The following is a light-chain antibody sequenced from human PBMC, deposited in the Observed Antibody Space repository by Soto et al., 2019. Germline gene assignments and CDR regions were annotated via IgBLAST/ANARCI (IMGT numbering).Light chain of an antibody. J-gene: IGLJ1*01. V-gene: IGLV2-14*01. CDR3: SSYTSSSTYV. Sequence: QSVLTQPASVSVSPGQSITISCTRTSSDVGGYNYVSWYQQHPGKAPKLMIYEVSNRPSGVSNRFSGSKSGNTASLTISGLQAEDEADYYCSSYTSSSTYVFGTGTKVTVL. CDR2: EVS. CDR1: SSDVGGYNY.